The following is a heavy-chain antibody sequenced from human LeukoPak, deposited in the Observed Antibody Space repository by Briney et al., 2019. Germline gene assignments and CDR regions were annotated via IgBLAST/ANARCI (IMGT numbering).Heavy chain of an antibody. D-gene: IGHD5-24*01. J-gene: IGHJ4*02. CDR3: AANGEMATITNIDY. V-gene: IGHV4-39*07. CDR2: IYYSGST. CDR1: GGSISSSSYY. Sequence: PSETPSLTCTVSGGSISSSSYYWGWIRQPPGKGPEWIGSIYYSGSTYYNPSLKSRVTISVDTSKNQFSLKLSSVTAADTAVYYCAANGEMATITNIDYWGQGTLVTVSS.